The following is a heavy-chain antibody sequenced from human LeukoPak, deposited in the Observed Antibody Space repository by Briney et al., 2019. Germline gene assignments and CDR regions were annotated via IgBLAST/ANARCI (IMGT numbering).Heavy chain of an antibody. Sequence: SETLSLTCTVSGGSINSYYWSWIRQPPGKGLEWIGYIYYSGSTNYNPSLKSRVTISVDTSKNQFSLKLSSVTAADTAVYYCAGVYSGYDSVSYWGQGTLVTVSS. J-gene: IGHJ4*02. CDR2: IYYSGST. CDR3: AGVYSGYDSVSY. V-gene: IGHV4-59*01. D-gene: IGHD5-12*01. CDR1: GGSINSYY.